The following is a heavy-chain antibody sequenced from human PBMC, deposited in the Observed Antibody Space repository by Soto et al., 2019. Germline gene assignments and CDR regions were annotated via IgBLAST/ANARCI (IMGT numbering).Heavy chain of an antibody. CDR3: ARDPDSRYYYGMDV. Sequence: QVQLVESGGGVVQPGRSLRLSCAASGFTFSSYGMHWVRQAPGKGLEWVAVIWYDGSNKYYADSVKGRFTISRDNSKNTLYLQMNSLRAEDTAGYYCARDPDSRYYYGMDVWCQGTTVTVSS. J-gene: IGHJ6*02. CDR1: GFTFSSYG. CDR2: IWYDGSNK. D-gene: IGHD2-15*01. V-gene: IGHV3-33*01.